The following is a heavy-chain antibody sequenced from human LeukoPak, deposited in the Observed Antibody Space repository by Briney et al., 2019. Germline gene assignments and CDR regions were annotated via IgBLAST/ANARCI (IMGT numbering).Heavy chain of an antibody. D-gene: IGHD2-15*01. J-gene: IGHJ3*02. V-gene: IGHV4-59*01. CDR2: IYYSGST. CDR1: GGSISSYY. Sequence: SETLSLTCTVSGGSISSYYWSWIRQPPGKGLEWIGYIYYSGSTNYNPSLKSRGTISIDTSKNQFSLKLTSVTAADTAVYYCARAFSVGGGGDAFDIWGQGTLVTVSS. CDR3: ARAFSVGGGGDAFDI.